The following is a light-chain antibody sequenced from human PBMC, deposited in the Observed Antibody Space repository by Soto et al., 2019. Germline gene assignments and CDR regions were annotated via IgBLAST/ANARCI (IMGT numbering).Light chain of an antibody. J-gene: IGLJ3*02. CDR2: EVS. V-gene: IGLV2-14*01. CDR3: SPYTPSSTRV. CDR1: SSDVGGYNY. Sequence: QSVLTQPASVSGSPGQSITISCTGTSSDVGGYNYVSWYQQHPGKAPKLMIYEVSNRPSGVSNRFSGSKSGNTASLPISGRQAEDEADYYCSPYTPSSTRVFGAGTKLTVL.